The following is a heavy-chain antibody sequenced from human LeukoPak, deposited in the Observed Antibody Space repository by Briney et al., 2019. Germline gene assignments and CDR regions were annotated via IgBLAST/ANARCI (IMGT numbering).Heavy chain of an antibody. Sequence: ASVKVSCKASGGTFSGYAISWVRQAPGQGLEWMGGIIPIFGTANYAQKFQGRVTITADESTSTAYMELSSLRSEDTAVYYCASYGGYDHFDYWGQGTLVTVSS. J-gene: IGHJ4*02. CDR2: IIPIFGTA. CDR1: GGTFSGYA. V-gene: IGHV1-69*13. CDR3: ASYGGYDHFDY. D-gene: IGHD5-12*01.